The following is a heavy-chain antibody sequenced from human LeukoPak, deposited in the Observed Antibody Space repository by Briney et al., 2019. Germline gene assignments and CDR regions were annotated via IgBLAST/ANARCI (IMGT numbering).Heavy chain of an antibody. CDR1: GYTFTSYG. Sequence: EASVKVSCKASGYTFTSYGISWVRQAPGQGREWMGWISAYNGNTNYAQKLQGRVTMTTDTSTSTAYIELRSLRSDDTAVYYCARAGGAAAGPLDYWGQGPLVTVSS. CDR3: ARAGGAAAGPLDY. J-gene: IGHJ4*02. CDR2: ISAYNGNT. D-gene: IGHD6-13*01. V-gene: IGHV1-18*01.